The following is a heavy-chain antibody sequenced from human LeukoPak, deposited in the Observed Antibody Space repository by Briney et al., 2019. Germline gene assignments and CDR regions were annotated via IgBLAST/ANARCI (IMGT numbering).Heavy chain of an antibody. Sequence: GGSLRLSCAASGFTFSSYSMNWVRQAPGKGLEWVSSISSSSSYIYYADSVKGRFTISRDNAKNSLYLQMNSLGAEDTAVYYCAKGDPYDILTGYWVYWGQGTLVTVSS. CDR3: AKGDPYDILTGYWVY. CDR2: ISSSSSYI. J-gene: IGHJ4*02. D-gene: IGHD3-9*01. V-gene: IGHV3-21*01. CDR1: GFTFSSYS.